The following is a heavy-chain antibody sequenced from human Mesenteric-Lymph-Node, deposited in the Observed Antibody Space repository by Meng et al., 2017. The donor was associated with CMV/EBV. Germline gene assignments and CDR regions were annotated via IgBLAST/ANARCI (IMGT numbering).Heavy chain of an antibody. CDR2: IRSKAYGGTT. J-gene: IGHJ6*02. Sequence: GESLKISCAASGFTFSSYAMNWVRQAPGKGLEWVGFIRSKAYGGTTEYAASVKGRFTISRDDSKSIAYLQMNSLKTEDTAVYYCTREGTGYSSSQEDYYYYGMDVWGQGTTVTVSS. CDR3: TREGTGYSSSQEDYYYYGMDV. D-gene: IGHD6-13*01. V-gene: IGHV3-49*04. CDR1: GFTFSSYA.